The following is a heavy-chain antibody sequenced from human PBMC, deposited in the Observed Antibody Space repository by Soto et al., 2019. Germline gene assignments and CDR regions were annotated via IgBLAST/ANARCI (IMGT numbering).Heavy chain of an antibody. D-gene: IGHD3-10*01. V-gene: IGHV1-18*04. CDR3: ARDAGCQRMVPYD. Sequence: QVQLVQSGTEVKKPGASVNVSCKAFGYTFTSYGFSWVRQVPGQGLEWLGWISAFNGDTQYAQTMKGRLTVTTDTSTTTVHMELRSLTPADTAVYYCARDAGCQRMVPYDWGHGTLVTVS. J-gene: IGHJ4*01. CDR2: ISAFNGDT. CDR1: GYTFTSYG.